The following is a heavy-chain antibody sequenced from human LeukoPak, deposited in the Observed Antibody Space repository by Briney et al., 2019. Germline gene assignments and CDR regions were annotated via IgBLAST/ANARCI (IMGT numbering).Heavy chain of an antibody. J-gene: IGHJ4*02. CDR3: ATWGYDSSGYRVDY. D-gene: IGHD3-22*01. V-gene: IGHV4-59*01. Sequence: SETLSLTCTVSGGSISSYYWSWIRQPPGKGLEWIGYIYYSGSTNYNPSLKSRVTISVDTSKNQFSLKLSSVTAADTAVYYCATWGYDSSGYRVDYWGQGTLVTASS. CDR2: IYYSGST. CDR1: GGSISSYY.